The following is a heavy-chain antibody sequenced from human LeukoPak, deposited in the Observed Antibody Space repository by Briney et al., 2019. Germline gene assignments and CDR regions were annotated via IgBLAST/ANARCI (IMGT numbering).Heavy chain of an antibody. CDR2: IYYSGST. Sequence: SETLSLTCAVYGGSFSGYYWSWIRQPPGKGLEWIGYIYYSGSTNYNPSLKSRVTISVDTSKNQFSLKLSSVTAADTAVYYCARLYYDFWSGYYYYYYMDVWAKGPRSPSP. CDR3: ARLYYDFWSGYYYYYYMDV. D-gene: IGHD3-3*01. V-gene: IGHV4-59*01. CDR1: GGSFSGYY. J-gene: IGHJ6*03.